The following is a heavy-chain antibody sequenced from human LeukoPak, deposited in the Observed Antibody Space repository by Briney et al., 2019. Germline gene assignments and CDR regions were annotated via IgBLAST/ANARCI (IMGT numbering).Heavy chain of an antibody. Sequence: GGSLRLSCAASGFTFSSYAMSWVRQAPGKGLEWVSGISGSGGDTYYADSVKGRFTISRDNAKNSLYLQMNSLRAEDTAVYYCAAPMVRGFDYWGQGTLVTVSS. V-gene: IGHV3-23*01. J-gene: IGHJ4*02. D-gene: IGHD3-10*01. CDR2: ISGSGGDT. CDR1: GFTFSSYA. CDR3: AAPMVRGFDY.